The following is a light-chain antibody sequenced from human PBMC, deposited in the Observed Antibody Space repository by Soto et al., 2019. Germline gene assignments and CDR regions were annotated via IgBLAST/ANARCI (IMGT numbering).Light chain of an antibody. CDR3: TSYTSRSTQV. CDR1: SSDIGGYNY. CDR2: DVS. Sequence: QSALTQPASVSGSPGQSITLSCTGTSSDIGGYNYVSWYQQHPGKAPKLMIYDVSNRPSGVSDRFSGSKSGNTASLTISGLQAEDEADYYCTSYTSRSTQVLGGGTQLTVL. J-gene: IGLJ2*01. V-gene: IGLV2-14*01.